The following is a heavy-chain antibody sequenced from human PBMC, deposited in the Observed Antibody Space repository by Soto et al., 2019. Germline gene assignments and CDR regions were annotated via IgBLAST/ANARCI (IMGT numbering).Heavy chain of an antibody. CDR2: IIPIFGTA. J-gene: IGHJ4*02. V-gene: IGHV1-69*06. CDR1: GGTFSSYA. D-gene: IGHD2-21*02. CDR3: ASRWRTVVTPDFDY. Sequence: GASVKVSCKASGGTFSSYAISWVRQAPGQGLEWMGGIIPIFGTANYAQKFQGRVTITADKSTSTAYMELSSLRSEDTAAYYCASRWRTVVTPDFDYWGQGTLVTSPQ.